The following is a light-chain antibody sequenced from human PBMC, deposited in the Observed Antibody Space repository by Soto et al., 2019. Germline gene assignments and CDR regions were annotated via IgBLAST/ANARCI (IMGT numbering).Light chain of an antibody. CDR2: DVS. CDR3: SSYTSRRVV. Sequence: QPVLTQPASVSGSPGQSITISCTGTSSDVGGYNYVSWYQQHPGKAPKLMIYDVSNRPSGVSNRFSGSKSGNTASLTISGLQAEDEADYYCSSYTSRRVVFGGGTKVTVL. V-gene: IGLV2-14*01. CDR1: SSDVGGYNY. J-gene: IGLJ2*01.